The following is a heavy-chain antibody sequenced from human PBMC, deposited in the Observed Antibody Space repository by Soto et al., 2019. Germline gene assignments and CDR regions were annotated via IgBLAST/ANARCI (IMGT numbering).Heavy chain of an antibody. CDR3: TTKDWEYVWGSYRYPE. CDR1: GFTFSNAW. V-gene: IGHV3-15*07. J-gene: IGHJ4*02. D-gene: IGHD3-16*02. CDR2: IKSKTDGGTT. Sequence: GGSLRLSCAASGFTFSNAWMNWVRQAPGKGLEWVGRIKSKTDGGTTDYAAPVKGRFTISRDDSKNTRYLQMNSLKTEDTAVYYCTTKDWEYVWGSYRYPEWGQGTLVTVSS.